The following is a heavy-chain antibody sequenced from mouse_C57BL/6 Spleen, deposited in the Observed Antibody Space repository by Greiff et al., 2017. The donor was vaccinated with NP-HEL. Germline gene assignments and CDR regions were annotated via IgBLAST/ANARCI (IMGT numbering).Heavy chain of an antibody. CDR2: IWGVGST. V-gene: IGHV2-6*01. Sequence: VKLQESGPGLVPPSQSLSITCTVSGFSLTSYGVDWVRQSPGKGLEWLGVIWGVGSTNYNSALKSRLSISKDNSKSQVFLKMNSLQTDDTAMYYCASRYYGNYLAYWGQGTLVTVSA. J-gene: IGHJ3*01. CDR3: ASRYYGNYLAY. CDR1: GFSLTSYG. D-gene: IGHD2-1*01.